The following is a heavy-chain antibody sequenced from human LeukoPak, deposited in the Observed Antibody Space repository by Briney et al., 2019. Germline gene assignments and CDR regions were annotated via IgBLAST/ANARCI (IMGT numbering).Heavy chain of an antibody. CDR2: IKSKTDGGTT. CDR1: GFTFSNAW. D-gene: IGHD3-16*01. V-gene: IGHV3-15*01. Sequence: GSLRLSCAASGFTFSNAWMSWVGQAPGKGVEGVGRIKSKTDGGTTDYASPVKGRFTISRDDSKNTLYLQMNSLKTEDTAVYYCTTDGEVFWFDPWGQGTLVTVSS. CDR3: TTDGEVFWFDP. J-gene: IGHJ5*02.